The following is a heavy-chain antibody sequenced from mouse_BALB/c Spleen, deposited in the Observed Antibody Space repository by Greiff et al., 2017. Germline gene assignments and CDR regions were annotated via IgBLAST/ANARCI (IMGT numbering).Heavy chain of an antibody. Sequence: VQLKQSGTVLARPGASVKMSCKASGYTFTSYWMHWVKQRPGQGLEWIGAIYPGNSDTSYNQKFKGKAKLTAVTSTSTAYMELSSLTNEDSAVYYCTRDGSSSYYYAMDYWGQGTSVTVSS. CDR1: GYTFTSYW. CDR3: TRDGSSSYYYAMDY. CDR2: IYPGNSDT. J-gene: IGHJ4*01. D-gene: IGHD1-1*01. V-gene: IGHV1-5*01.